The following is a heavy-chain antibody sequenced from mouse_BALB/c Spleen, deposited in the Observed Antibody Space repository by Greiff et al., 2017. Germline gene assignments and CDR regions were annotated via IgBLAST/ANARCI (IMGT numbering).Heavy chain of an antibody. J-gene: IGHJ4*01. Sequence: EVKVVESGGGLVQPGGSRKLSCAASGFTFSSFGMHWVRQAPEKGLEWVAYISSGSSTIYYADTVKGRFTISRDNPKNTLFLQMTSLRSEDTAMYYCARWGDYDAMDYWGQGTSVTVSS. CDR1: GFTFSSFG. V-gene: IGHV5-17*02. CDR2: ISSGSSTI. D-gene: IGHD2-13*01. CDR3: ARWGDYDAMDY.